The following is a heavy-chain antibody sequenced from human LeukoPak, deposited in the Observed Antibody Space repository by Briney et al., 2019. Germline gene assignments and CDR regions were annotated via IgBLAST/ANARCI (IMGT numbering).Heavy chain of an antibody. CDR3: ARTTMVRGQNWFDP. CDR2: TYYRSKWYN. CDR1: GDSVSSNSAA. V-gene: IGHV6-1*01. D-gene: IGHD3-10*01. J-gene: IGHJ5*02. Sequence: SQTLSLTCAISGDSVSSNSAAWNWIRRSPSRGLEWLGRTYYRSKWYNDYAVSVKSRITINPDTSKNQFSLQLNSVTPEDTAVYYCARTTMVRGQNWFDPWGQGTLVTVSS.